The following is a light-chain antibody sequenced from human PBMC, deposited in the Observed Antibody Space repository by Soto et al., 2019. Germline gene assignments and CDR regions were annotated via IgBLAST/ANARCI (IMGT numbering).Light chain of an antibody. CDR2: DAS. J-gene: IGKJ5*01. CDR3: QQRSSWPPMYT. V-gene: IGKV3-11*01. Sequence: EIVLTQSPATLSLSPGERATLSCRATQGVSGDLAWYQQKPGQPPRLLMYDASKRATGIPARFSGSGSGTDFTLTISSLETEDIAVYYCQQRSSWPPMYTFGQGTRLEIK. CDR1: QGVSGD.